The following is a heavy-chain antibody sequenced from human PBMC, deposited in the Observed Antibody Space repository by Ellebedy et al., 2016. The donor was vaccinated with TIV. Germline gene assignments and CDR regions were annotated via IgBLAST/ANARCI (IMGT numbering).Heavy chain of an antibody. J-gene: IGHJ3*02. CDR3: TTALIVVTGAFDI. CDR2: IKSKTDGGTT. CDR1: GFTFSNAW. V-gene: IGHV3-15*01. D-gene: IGHD2-2*01. Sequence: GGSLRLSXAASGFTFSNAWMSWVRQAPGKGLEWVGRIKSKTDGGTTDYAAPVKGRFTISRDDSKNTLYLQMNSLKTEDTAVYYCTTALIVVTGAFDIWGQGTMVTVSS.